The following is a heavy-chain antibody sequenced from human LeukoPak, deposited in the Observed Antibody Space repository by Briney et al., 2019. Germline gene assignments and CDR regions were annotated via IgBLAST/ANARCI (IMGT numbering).Heavy chain of an antibody. CDR3: ARELLYDFWSGYYFDY. J-gene: IGHJ4*02. D-gene: IGHD3-3*01. CDR2: ISYDGSNK. CDR1: GFTFSSYA. Sequence: GRSLRLSCAASGFTFSSYAMHWVRQAPGKGLEWVAVISYDGSNKYYADSVKGRFTISRDNAKNSLYLQMNSLRAEDTAVYYCARELLYDFWSGYYFDYWGQGTLVTVSS. V-gene: IGHV3-30-3*01.